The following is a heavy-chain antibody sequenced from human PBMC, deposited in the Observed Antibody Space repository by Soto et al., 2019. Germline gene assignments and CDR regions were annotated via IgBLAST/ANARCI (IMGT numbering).Heavy chain of an antibody. Sequence: PAENLSLTFTASGGSISSYYWSWILQPAVKVLQWIGRIYTIGSTNYNPSLKSRLTMSVDTSRNQFSLNLSSVPAADTAVYYCARGPSRYSSGYSYVGHFDYWGQGTMVPDS. V-gene: IGHV4-4*07. J-gene: IGHJ4*02. CDR1: GGSISSYY. CDR2: IYTIGST. CDR3: ARGPSRYSSGYSYVGHFDY. D-gene: IGHD5-18*01.